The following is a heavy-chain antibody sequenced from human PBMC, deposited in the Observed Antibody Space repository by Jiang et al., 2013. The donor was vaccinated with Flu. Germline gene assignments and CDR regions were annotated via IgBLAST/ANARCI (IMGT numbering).Heavy chain of an antibody. CDR3: ARAVAGSSGLSDY. J-gene: IGHJ4*02. CDR2: IYYSGST. D-gene: IGHD3-22*01. V-gene: IGHV4-59*01. CDR1: GGSISPYY. Sequence: GPGLVKPSGTLSLTCTVSGGSISPYYWSWIRQPPGKGLEWIGYIYYSGSTNYNPSLKSRVTISVDTSKNQFSLNLSSVTAADTAVYYCARAVAGSSGLSDYWGQGTLVTVSS.